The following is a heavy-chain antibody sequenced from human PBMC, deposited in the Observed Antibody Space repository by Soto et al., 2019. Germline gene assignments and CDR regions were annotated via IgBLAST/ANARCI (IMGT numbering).Heavy chain of an antibody. CDR2: IWYDGSNK. CDR1: GFTFSSYG. V-gene: IGHV3-33*01. D-gene: IGHD3-22*01. CDR3: GGDSSGYFYPDAFDI. J-gene: IGHJ3*02. Sequence: PGGSLRLSCAASGFTFSSYGMHWVRQAPGKGLEWVAVIWYDGSNKYYADSVKGRFTISRDNSKNTLYLQMNSLRDEDTAVYYCGGDSSGYFYPDAFDIWGQGTRVTVSS.